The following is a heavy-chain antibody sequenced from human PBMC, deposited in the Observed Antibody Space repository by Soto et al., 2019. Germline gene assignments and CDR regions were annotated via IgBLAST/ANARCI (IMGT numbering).Heavy chain of an antibody. CDR3: ARKATYDYIWGSLRNWFDP. CDR2: INHSGST. V-gene: IGHV4-34*01. J-gene: IGHJ5*02. CDR1: GGSFSGYY. D-gene: IGHD3-16*01. Sequence: ASETLSLTCAVYGGSFSGYYWSWIRQPPGKGLEWIGEINHSGSTNYNPSLKSRVTISVDTSKNQFSLKLSSVTAADTAVYYCARKATYDYIWGSLRNWFDPWGQGTLVTVSS.